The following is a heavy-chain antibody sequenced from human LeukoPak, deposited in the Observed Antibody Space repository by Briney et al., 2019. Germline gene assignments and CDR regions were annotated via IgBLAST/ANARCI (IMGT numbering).Heavy chain of an antibody. Sequence: GGSLRLSCAASGFTFSNYGMYWVRQAPGKGLEWVALIWYDGSNTYYADSVKGRFSISRDNSKNTLYVQMNSLRADDTAVYYCAREVYRSLDYWGRGTLVTVSS. J-gene: IGHJ4*02. V-gene: IGHV3-33*01. CDR2: IWYDGSNT. CDR3: AREVYRSLDY. D-gene: IGHD6-19*01. CDR1: GFTFSNYG.